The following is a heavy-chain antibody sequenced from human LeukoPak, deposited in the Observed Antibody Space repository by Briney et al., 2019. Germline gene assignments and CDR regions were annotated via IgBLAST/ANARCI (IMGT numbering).Heavy chain of an antibody. CDR3: AKDLAGYSSGWPEYFQH. CDR1: GFTFSSYG. V-gene: IGHV3-30*18. CDR2: ISYDGSNK. Sequence: QPGGSLRLSCAASGFTFSSYGMHWVRQAPGKGLEWVAVISYDGSNKYYADSVKGRFTISRDNSKNTLYLQMNSLRAEDTAVYYCAKDLAGYSSGWPEYFQHWGQGTLVTVSS. J-gene: IGHJ1*01. D-gene: IGHD6-19*01.